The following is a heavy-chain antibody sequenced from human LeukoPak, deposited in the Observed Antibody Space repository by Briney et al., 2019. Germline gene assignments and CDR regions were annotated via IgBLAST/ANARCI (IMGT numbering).Heavy chain of an antibody. D-gene: IGHD1-26*01. V-gene: IGHV3-74*01. J-gene: IGHJ3*02. Sequence: GGSLRLSCAASGFTFSSYWMHWVRQAPGKGLVRVSRINSDGSGTSYADSVKGRFTISRDNAKNTLYLQMNSLRDEDTAVYYCARDKWERLSDAFDIWGQGTMVTVSS. CDR2: INSDGSGT. CDR1: GFTFSSYW. CDR3: ARDKWERLSDAFDI.